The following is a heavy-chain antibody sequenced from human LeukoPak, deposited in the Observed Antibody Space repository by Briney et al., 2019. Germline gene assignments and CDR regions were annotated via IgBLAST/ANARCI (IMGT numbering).Heavy chain of an antibody. D-gene: IGHD6-19*01. CDR1: GGSFSGYY. V-gene: IGHV4-59*01. CDR3: ARAIAVAGVGYYFDY. CDR2: IYYSGST. J-gene: IGHJ4*02. Sequence: SETLSLTCAVYGGSFSGYYWSWIRQPPGKGLEWIGYIYYSGSTNYNPSLKSRVTISVDTSKNQFSLKLSSVTAADTAVYYCARAIAVAGVGYYFDYWGQGTLVTVSS.